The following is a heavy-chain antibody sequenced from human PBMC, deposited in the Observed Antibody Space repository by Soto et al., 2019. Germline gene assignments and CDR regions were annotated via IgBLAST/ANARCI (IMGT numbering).Heavy chain of an antibody. D-gene: IGHD3-10*01. Sequence: GASVNVSCKASGYTFTNFGVSWVRQAPGQGLEWMGWISAYNGNTNYAQKFQGRVTMTTDTSTSTAYMEVRSLRFDDTAVYYCARAGTPIDYWGQGTLVTVSS. J-gene: IGHJ4*02. CDR1: GYTFTNFG. V-gene: IGHV1-18*01. CDR2: ISAYNGNT. CDR3: ARAGTPIDY.